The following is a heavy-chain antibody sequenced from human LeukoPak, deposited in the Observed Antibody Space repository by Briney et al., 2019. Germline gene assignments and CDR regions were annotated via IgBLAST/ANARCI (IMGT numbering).Heavy chain of an antibody. CDR3: ARRLTTGGFFDY. J-gene: IGHJ4*03. CDR2: ISSSSSYT. D-gene: IGHD4-11*01. V-gene: IGHV3-11*06. CDR1: GFTFSDYY. Sequence: SGGSLRLPCAASGFTFSDYYMSWIRQAPGKGLEWVSYISSSSSYTNYADSVKGRFTISRDNAKNSLYLQMNSLRAEDTAVYYCARRLTTGGFFDYWGQGTLATVSS.